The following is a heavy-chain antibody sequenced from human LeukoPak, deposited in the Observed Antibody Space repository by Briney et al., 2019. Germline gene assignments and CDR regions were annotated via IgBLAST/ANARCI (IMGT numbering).Heavy chain of an antibody. V-gene: IGHV4-4*07. J-gene: IGHJ4*02. Sequence: PSETLSLTCTVSGGSISSYYWSWIRQPAGKGLEWIGRIYTSGSTNYNPSLKSRVTMSVDTSKNQFSLKLSSATAADTAVYYCARTAIFGVVSPLDYWGQGTLVTVSS. CDR3: ARTAIFGVVSPLDY. D-gene: IGHD3-3*01. CDR2: IYTSGST. CDR1: GGSISSYY.